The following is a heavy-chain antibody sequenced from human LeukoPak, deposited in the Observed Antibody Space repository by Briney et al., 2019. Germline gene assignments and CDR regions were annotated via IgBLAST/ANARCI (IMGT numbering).Heavy chain of an antibody. CDR2: IRSKAYGGTT. V-gene: IGHV3-49*04. J-gene: IGHJ4*02. Sequence: PGRSLRLSCTASGFTFGDCAMSWVRQAPGKGLEWVGFIRSKAYGGTTEYAASVKGRFTISRDDSKSIAYLQMNSLKTEDTAVYYCTRSQANYYDSSGYNYWGQGTLVTVSS. CDR1: GFTFGDCA. CDR3: TRSQANYYDSSGYNY. D-gene: IGHD3-22*01.